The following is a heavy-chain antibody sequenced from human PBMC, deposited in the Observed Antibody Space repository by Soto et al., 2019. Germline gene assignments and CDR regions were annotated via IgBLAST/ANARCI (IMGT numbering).Heavy chain of an antibody. J-gene: IGHJ4*02. V-gene: IGHV3-23*01. D-gene: IGHD2-15*01. CDR2: VSGSGGTT. CDR3: AKHRSGGSFSY. CDR1: GFTFSSYA. Sequence: EVQLLESGGGLVQPGGSLRLSCAASGFTFSSYAMCWVRQAPGKGLEWASVVSGSGGTTYYAGSVKGRFTISRDHSQHTLYVQMISLRAEEKAVYYCAKHRSGGSFSYWSQGTLVTVSS.